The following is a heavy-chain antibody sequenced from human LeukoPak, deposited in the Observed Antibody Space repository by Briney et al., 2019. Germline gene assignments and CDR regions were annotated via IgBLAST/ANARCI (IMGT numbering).Heavy chain of an antibody. CDR2: IYSGGST. CDR1: GFTFSDYY. J-gene: IGHJ4*02. D-gene: IGHD5-18*01. V-gene: IGHV3-66*01. CDR3: ARCQGYGPRY. Sequence: GGSLRLSCAASGFTFSDYYMSWVRQAPGKGLEWVSVIYSGGSTYYADSVKGRFTISRDNSKNTLYLQMNSLRAEDTAVYYCARCQGYGPRYWGQGTLVTVSS.